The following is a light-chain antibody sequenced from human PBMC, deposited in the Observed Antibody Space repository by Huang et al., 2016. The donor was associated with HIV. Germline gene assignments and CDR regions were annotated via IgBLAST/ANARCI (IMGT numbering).Light chain of an antibody. J-gene: IGKJ5*01. V-gene: IGKV1-6*02. CDR2: AVS. Sequence: AIQLTQSPSSLSASLGDTITITCRASQGIRVDLGWFQRKPGQAPKLLSYAVSTLQSGVPSRFSGTESGTDIFTLTINNLQPEDFATYYGLQDYNYPITFGQGTRLDI. CDR3: LQDYNYPIT. CDR1: QGIRVD.